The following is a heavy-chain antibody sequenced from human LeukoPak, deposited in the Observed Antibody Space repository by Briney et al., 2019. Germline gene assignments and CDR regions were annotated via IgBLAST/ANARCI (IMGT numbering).Heavy chain of an antibody. CDR1: GFTFSSYA. Sequence: GGSLRLSCAASGFTFSSYAMSWVRQAPGKGLEWVSGISGSGGSTYYADSVKGRFTISRDNSKNTLYLQMNSLRAEDTALYYCAKDLGYCTNGVCYNHFDYWGQGTLVTVSS. V-gene: IGHV3-23*01. CDR3: AKDLGYCTNGVCYNHFDY. J-gene: IGHJ4*02. D-gene: IGHD2-8*01. CDR2: ISGSGGST.